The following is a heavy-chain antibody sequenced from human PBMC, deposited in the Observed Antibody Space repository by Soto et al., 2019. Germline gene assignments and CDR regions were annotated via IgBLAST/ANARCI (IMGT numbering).Heavy chain of an antibody. V-gene: IGHV4-4*02. J-gene: IGHJ4*02. CDR3: ARVRYDRSGFDH. Sequence: QVQLQESGPGLVRPSGALSVTCAVSGDSISRSHWWSWVRQSPGKGLEWIGESSHSGITNYNPSLKSRVTISGDKSKNQLSLKLTSVTAADPAVYYCARVRYDRSGFDHWGQGTLVSVSS. D-gene: IGHD3-22*01. CDR2: SSHSGIT. CDR1: GDSISRSHW.